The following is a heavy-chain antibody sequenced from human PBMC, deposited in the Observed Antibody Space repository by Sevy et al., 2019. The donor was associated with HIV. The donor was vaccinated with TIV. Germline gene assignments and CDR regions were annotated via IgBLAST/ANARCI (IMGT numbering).Heavy chain of an antibody. D-gene: IGHD6-13*01. CDR3: AKGIAASGYYFDS. J-gene: IGHJ4*02. CDR2: IWYDGDNK. CDR1: GFTFSRYG. V-gene: IGHV3-33*06. Sequence: GGSLRLSCAVSGFTFSRYGMHWVRQTPGKGMEWVAGIWYDGDNKDYSDYGKGRFTISRDNSKNTVYLHMSSLRVEDTATYYCAKGIAASGYYFDSWGQGTLVTVSS.